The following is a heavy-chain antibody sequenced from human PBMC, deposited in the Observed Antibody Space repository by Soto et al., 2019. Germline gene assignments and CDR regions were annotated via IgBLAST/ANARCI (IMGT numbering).Heavy chain of an antibody. CDR1: GFTFSNAW. D-gene: IGHD3-22*01. V-gene: IGHV3-15*01. CDR3: TATVRAYYYDSSGYHPRYAFDI. Sequence: EVQLVESGGGLVKPGGSLRLSCAASGFTFSNAWMSWVRQAPGKGLEWVGRIKSKTDGGTTDYAAPVKGRFTISRDDSKNTLYLQMNSLKTEDTAVYYCTATVRAYYYDSSGYHPRYAFDIWGQGTMVTVSS. J-gene: IGHJ3*02. CDR2: IKSKTDGGTT.